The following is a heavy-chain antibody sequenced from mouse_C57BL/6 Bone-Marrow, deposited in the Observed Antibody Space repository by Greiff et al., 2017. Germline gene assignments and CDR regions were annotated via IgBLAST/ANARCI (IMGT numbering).Heavy chain of an antibody. Sequence: QVQLQQPGAELVKPGASVKVSCKASGYNFNSYWMHWVKQRPGQGLEWIGRIHPSDSDTNYNQKFKGKATLTVDKSSSTAYMKLSSLTSEDSAVYYCAIVFYYDYDLDDWGQGTSVTVSS. CDR1: GYNFNSYW. V-gene: IGHV1-74*01. D-gene: IGHD2-4*01. CDR2: IHPSDSDT. CDR3: AIVFYYDYDLDD. J-gene: IGHJ4*01.